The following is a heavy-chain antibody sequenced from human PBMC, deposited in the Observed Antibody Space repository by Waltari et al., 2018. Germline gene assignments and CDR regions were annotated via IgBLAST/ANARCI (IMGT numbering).Heavy chain of an antibody. J-gene: IGHJ4*02. V-gene: IGHV3-7*01. CDR1: GFTFSDYW. Sequence: EVQLVESGGGLVQPGGSLRLSCATSGFTFSDYWMSWVRQAPGKELEWVANMKEDGSEIYYVDFVRGRFTISTDNAKKSVYLQMNSLRVEDTAVYYCARDQRGRWSPFDYWGQGTLVTVSS. D-gene: IGHD3-16*01. CDR3: ARDQRGRWSPFDY. CDR2: MKEDGSEI.